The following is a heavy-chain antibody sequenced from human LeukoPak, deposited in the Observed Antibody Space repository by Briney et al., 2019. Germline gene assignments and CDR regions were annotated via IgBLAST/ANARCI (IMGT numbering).Heavy chain of an antibody. CDR3: ARDHGRLLYNWFDP. CDR2: IYSGGST. V-gene: IGHV3-53*05. Sequence: GGSLRLSCAASGFTVSSNYMSWVRQAPGKGLEWVSVIYSGGSTYYADSVKGRFTISRDNSKNTLYLQMNSLRAEDTAVYYCARDHGRLLYNWFDPWGQGTLVTVSS. J-gene: IGHJ5*02. D-gene: IGHD2-2*01. CDR1: GFTVSSNY.